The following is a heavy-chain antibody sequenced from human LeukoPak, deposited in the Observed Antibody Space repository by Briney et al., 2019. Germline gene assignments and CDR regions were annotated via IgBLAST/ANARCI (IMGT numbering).Heavy chain of an antibody. J-gene: IGHJ6*02. D-gene: IGHD6-6*01. CDR2: MSPNSVNT. CDR1: GYTFTSYD. V-gene: IGHV1-8*01. CDR3: ARGIIYSSWMDV. Sequence: ASVKVSCKASGYTFTSYDINWVRQATGQGLEWMGWMSPNSVNTGYAQKFQGRVTMTRNTSISTAYMELSSLRSEDTAVYYCARGIIYSSWMDVWGQGTTVTVSS.